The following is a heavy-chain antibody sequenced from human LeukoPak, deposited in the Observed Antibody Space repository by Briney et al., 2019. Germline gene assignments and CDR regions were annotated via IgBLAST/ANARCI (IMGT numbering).Heavy chain of an antibody. Sequence: SETLSITCTVSGGTISSSSYYWGWIRQPPRKGLEWIGSIYYSGSTYYNPSLKSRVTISVDTSKNQFSLKLSSVTAADTAVYYCARLEWLRRFSPYFDYWGQGTLVTVSS. CDR1: GGTISSSSYY. J-gene: IGHJ4*02. D-gene: IGHD5-12*01. CDR3: ARLEWLRRFSPYFDY. V-gene: IGHV4-39*01. CDR2: IYYSGST.